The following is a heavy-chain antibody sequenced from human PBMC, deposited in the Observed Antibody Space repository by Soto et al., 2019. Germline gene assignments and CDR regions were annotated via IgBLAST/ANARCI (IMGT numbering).Heavy chain of an antibody. CDR1: GDSISRGGYY. CDR3: ARGRVTIFGVVITDFDY. V-gene: IGHV4-31*03. CDR2: IYASGSS. D-gene: IGHD3-3*01. J-gene: IGHJ4*02. Sequence: QVQLQESCPGLVKPSQTLSLTCTVSGDSISRGGYYWSWIRQHPGKGLEWIGYIYASGSSFYNPSLKRRITKSVDRSKNQFSLKLTSVTAANTAVYFCARGRVTIFGVVITDFDYWGQGTLVTVSS.